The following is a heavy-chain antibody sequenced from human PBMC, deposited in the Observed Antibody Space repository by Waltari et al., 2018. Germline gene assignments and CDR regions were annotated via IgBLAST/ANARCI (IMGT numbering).Heavy chain of an antibody. V-gene: IGHV1-69-2*01. J-gene: IGHJ5*02. CDR2: LDPEDGET. CDR3: ATDIRSSSSRAWFDP. CDR1: GYTLTDYY. Sequence: EVRLIQSGTEVKKPGAKVKISCKISGYTLTDYYIHWIQQAPGKGLQWMGLLDPEDGETYYAESFQGRVTISADTSSGTAYMELSSLRSEDTALYYCATDIRSSSSRAWFDPWGQGTLVTVSS. D-gene: IGHD6-6*01.